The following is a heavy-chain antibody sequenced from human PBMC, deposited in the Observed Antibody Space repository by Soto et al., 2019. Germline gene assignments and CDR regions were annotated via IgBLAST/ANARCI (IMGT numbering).Heavy chain of an antibody. D-gene: IGHD3-22*01. J-gene: IGHJ4*02. Sequence: SLRLSYAASRFTFSNYGMHWVRQAPGKGLDWVAVISYDGSNKYYADSVKGRFTISRDNSKNTLYLQMNSLRAEDTAVYYCAKDHEGYYDSSGYPSVVDYWGQGTLVTVSS. V-gene: IGHV3-30*18. CDR3: AKDHEGYYDSSGYPSVVDY. CDR2: ISYDGSNK. CDR1: RFTFSNYG.